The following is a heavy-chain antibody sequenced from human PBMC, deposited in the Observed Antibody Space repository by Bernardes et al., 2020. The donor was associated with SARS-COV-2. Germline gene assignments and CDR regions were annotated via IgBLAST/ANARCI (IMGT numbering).Heavy chain of an antibody. V-gene: IGHV6-1*01. J-gene: IGHJ6*02. CDR2: TYYRSKWYN. CDR3: ARGVVVVPAAMLLLDYYGMDV. CDR1: GDSVSSNSAA. D-gene: IGHD2-2*01. Sequence: SQTLSLTCAISGDSVSSNSAAWNWIRQSPSRGLEWLGRTYYRSKWYNDYAVSVKSRITINPDTSKNQFSLQLNSVTPEDTAVYYCARGVVVVPAAMLLLDYYGMDVWGQGTTVTVSS.